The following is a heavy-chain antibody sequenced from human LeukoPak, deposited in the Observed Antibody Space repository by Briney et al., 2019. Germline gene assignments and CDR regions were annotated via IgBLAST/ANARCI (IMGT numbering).Heavy chain of an antibody. D-gene: IGHD1-7*01. CDR3: VRENWYYDY. CDR1: GYTFTTYY. CDR2: IYPKNGVT. J-gene: IGHJ4*02. Sequence: ASVKVSCKASGYTFTTYYMHWVRHAPGQGLEWMGWIYPKNGVTNYAQKFRGRVTMTRDTSIGIVYMEMSRLRPDDTAVYYCVRENWYYDYWGQGTLVTVSS. V-gene: IGHV1-2*02.